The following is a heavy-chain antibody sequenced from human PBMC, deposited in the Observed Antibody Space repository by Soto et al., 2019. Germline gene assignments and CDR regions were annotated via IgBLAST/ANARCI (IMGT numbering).Heavy chain of an antibody. V-gene: IGHV5-51*01. Sequence: GESLKISCKGSGYSFTSYWIGWVRQMPGKGLEWMGIIYPGDSDTRYSPSFQGQVTISADKSISTAYLQWSSLKASDTAMYYCARRAFYCSGGSCSQNYYYYGMDVWGQGTTVTVSS. CDR1: GYSFTSYW. CDR2: IYPGDSDT. J-gene: IGHJ6*02. D-gene: IGHD2-15*01. CDR3: ARRAFYCSGGSCSQNYYYYGMDV.